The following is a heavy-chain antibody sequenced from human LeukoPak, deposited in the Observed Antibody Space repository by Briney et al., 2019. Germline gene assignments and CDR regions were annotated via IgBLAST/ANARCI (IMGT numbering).Heavy chain of an antibody. J-gene: IGHJ6*03. CDR2: INPNSGGT. V-gene: IGHV1-2*02. D-gene: IGHD6-6*01. Sequence: ASVKVSCKASGYTFTDRYIHWVRQAPGQGLEWMGWINPNSGGTNYAQEFQGRVSMTRDTSISTVYMELSRLRSDDTAVYYCAREFRSSSSIGDYYYYYYMDVWGKGTTVTVSS. CDR1: GYTFTDRY. CDR3: AREFRSSSSIGDYYYYYYMDV.